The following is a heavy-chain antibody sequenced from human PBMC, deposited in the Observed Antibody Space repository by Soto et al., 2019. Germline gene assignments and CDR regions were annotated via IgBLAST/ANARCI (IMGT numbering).Heavy chain of an antibody. V-gene: IGHV1-18*01. D-gene: IGHD3-9*01. Sequence: QVQLVQSGAEVKKPGASVRVSCKASGYTFTSYGFSWVRQAPGQGLEWMGWISAYNGNTNYAQNLQGRVTMTTDTSSSTAYMELRSLRSDDTAVYYCARGDDILTGYYRGVDYWGQGTLVTVSS. J-gene: IGHJ4*02. CDR2: ISAYNGNT. CDR3: ARGDDILTGYYRGVDY. CDR1: GYTFTSYG.